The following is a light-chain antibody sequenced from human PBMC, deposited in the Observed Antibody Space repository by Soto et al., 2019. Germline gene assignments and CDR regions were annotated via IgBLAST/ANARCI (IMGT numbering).Light chain of an antibody. J-gene: IGLJ1*01. CDR1: SSDVRTYNY. CDR3: CSCAGTFTFA. V-gene: IGLV2-11*01. Sequence: QSVLTQPRSVSGSPGESVIISCTGTSSDVRTYNYVSWYQQQPDKAPKLVIYDVTERPSGVRDRFSGSKSDNTASLTISGLQAEDEGDYYSCSCAGTFTFAFGTGTKVTVL. CDR2: DVT.